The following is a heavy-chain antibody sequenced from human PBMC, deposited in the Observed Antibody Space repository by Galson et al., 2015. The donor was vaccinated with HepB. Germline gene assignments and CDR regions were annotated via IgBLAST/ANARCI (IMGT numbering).Heavy chain of an antibody. V-gene: IGHV3-23*01. D-gene: IGHD3-3*01. Sequence: SLRLSCAASGFMFSTYAMTWVRQAPGKGLEWVSGISYSGHSTYYADSVKGRFTISRDNSKNTLYLQMNSLRAEDTAVYYCAKDHTRVAPGRGYFNYWGQGTLVTVSS. J-gene: IGHJ4*02. CDR3: AKDHTRVAPGRGYFNY. CDR1: GFMFSTYA. CDR2: ISYSGHST.